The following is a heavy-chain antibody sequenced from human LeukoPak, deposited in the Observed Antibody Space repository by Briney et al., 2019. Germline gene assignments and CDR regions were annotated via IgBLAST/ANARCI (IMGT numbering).Heavy chain of an antibody. CDR2: INAGNGNT. D-gene: IGHD2-21*02. Sequence: ASVKVSCKASGYTFTSYAMHWVRQAPGQRLEWMGWINAGNGNTKYSQKFQGRVTITRDTSASTAYMELSSLRSEDTAVYYWARGISRCGGDCYSVYPYWGQGTLVTVSS. V-gene: IGHV1-3*01. CDR1: GYTFTSYA. CDR3: ARGISRCGGDCYSVYPY. J-gene: IGHJ4*02.